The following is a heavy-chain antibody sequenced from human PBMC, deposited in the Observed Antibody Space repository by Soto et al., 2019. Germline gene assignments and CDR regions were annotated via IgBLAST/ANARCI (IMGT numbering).Heavy chain of an antibody. CDR3: ARGITMVRGPYYGMNV. CDR2: IIPIFGTA. J-gene: IGHJ6*02. V-gene: IGHV1-69*06. Sequence: SVKVSCKASGYTFTSYGISWVRQAPGQGLEWMGGIIPIFGTANYAQKFQGRVTITADKSTSTAYMELSSLRSEDTAVYYCARGITMVRGPYYGMNVWGQGTTVTVSS. CDR1: GYTFTSYG. D-gene: IGHD3-10*01.